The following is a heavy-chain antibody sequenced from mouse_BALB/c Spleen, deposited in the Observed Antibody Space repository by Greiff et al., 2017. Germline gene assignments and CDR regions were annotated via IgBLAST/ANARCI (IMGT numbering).Heavy chain of an antibody. CDR2: INPSTGYT. CDR1: GYTFTSYW. J-gene: IGHJ2*01. D-gene: IGHD2-3*01. Sequence: QVQLQQSGAELAKPGASVKMSCKASGYTFTSYWMHWVKQRPGQGLEWIGYINPSTGYTEYNQKFKDKATLTADKSSSTAYMQLSSLTSEDSAVYYCAREGDGYDYWGQGTTLTVSS. CDR3: AREGDGYDY. V-gene: IGHV1-7*01.